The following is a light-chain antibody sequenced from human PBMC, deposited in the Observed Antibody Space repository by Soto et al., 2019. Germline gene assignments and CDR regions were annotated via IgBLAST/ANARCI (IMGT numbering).Light chain of an antibody. CDR3: QQYNNWPTWT. Sequence: IVMTQSPATLSVSPGERATLSCRASQSVSSNLAWYQQKPGQAPRLLIYGASTRATGIPARFSGSGSGTKFTLTISSLQSEECAIYYCQQYNNWPTWTFGQGTKVEIK. J-gene: IGKJ1*01. V-gene: IGKV3-15*01. CDR1: QSVSSN. CDR2: GAS.